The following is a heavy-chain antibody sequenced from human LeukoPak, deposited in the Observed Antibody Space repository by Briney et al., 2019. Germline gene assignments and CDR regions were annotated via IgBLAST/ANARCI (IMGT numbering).Heavy chain of an antibody. D-gene: IGHD6-13*01. Sequence: GGSLRLSCAASGFSFSSFWMHWVRQVPGKGLLWVSGINSDGRTTGYADSVKGRFTISRDNAKNTVDLQMNSLRAEDTAVYYCARDRGVYSRTLEDWGQGTLVTVSS. J-gene: IGHJ4*02. CDR2: INSDGRTT. V-gene: IGHV3-74*01. CDR1: GFSFSSFW. CDR3: ARDRGVYSRTLED.